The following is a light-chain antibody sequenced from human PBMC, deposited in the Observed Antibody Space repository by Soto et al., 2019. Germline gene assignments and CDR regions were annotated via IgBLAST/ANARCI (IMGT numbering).Light chain of an antibody. Sequence: DIHMTQSPSTLSASVGDRVTITCRASQNINSWLAWYQQKPGKAPKLLIYEASSLEKGVPARFGGSGSGTEFTLTISSLQPDDFATYDCQQYKVYSWTFGQGTKVEIK. CDR3: QQYKVYSWT. CDR1: QNINSW. CDR2: EAS. V-gene: IGKV1-5*03. J-gene: IGKJ1*01.